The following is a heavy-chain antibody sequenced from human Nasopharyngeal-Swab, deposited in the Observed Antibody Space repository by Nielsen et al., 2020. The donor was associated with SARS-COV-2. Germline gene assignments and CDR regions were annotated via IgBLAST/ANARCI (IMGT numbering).Heavy chain of an antibody. V-gene: IGHV3-48*04. CDR3: ARDLNPSYSRAFDY. J-gene: IGHJ4*02. D-gene: IGHD6-13*01. Sequence: VRQAPGKGLEWVSYISSGSSTIYYTDSVKGRFTISRDNAKNSLYLQMNSLRAEDTAVYYCARDLNPSYSRAFDYWGRGTLVTVSS. CDR2: ISSGSSTI.